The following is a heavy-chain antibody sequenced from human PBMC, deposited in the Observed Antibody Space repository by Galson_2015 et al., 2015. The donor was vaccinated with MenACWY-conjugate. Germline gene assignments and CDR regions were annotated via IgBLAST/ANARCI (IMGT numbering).Heavy chain of an antibody. CDR2: ISSGSSTI. J-gene: IGHJ5*02. V-gene: IGHV3-48*04. D-gene: IGHD6-6*01. CDR3: AKGTIAARPNWFDP. CDR1: GFTFSTYS. Sequence: SLRLSCAASGFTFSTYSMNWVRQAPGKGLEWVSYISSGSSTIYYADSVKGRFTISRDNAKNSLYLQMNSLRAEDTAVYYCAKGTIAARPNWFDPWGQGTLVTVSS.